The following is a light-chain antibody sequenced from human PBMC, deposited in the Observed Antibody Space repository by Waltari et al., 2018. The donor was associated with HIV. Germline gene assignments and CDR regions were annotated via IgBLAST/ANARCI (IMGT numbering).Light chain of an antibody. V-gene: IGKV3-15*01. CDR2: GAS. J-gene: IGKJ2*01. CDR3: QQYNKWLS. CDR1: QNVSAN. Sequence: EIVMTQSPATLSVSPGERLTLSCKASQNVSANLAWFQQKPGQVPRLLMYGASTRASGTPARFSGSGSGTEFTLTISSLESEDLAMYYCQQYNKWLSFGQGTKLEIK.